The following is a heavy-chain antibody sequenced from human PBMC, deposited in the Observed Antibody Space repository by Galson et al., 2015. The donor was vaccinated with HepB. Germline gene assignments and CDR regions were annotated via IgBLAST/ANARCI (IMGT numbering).Heavy chain of an antibody. J-gene: IGHJ4*02. CDR2: LTDDGGRT. Sequence: SLRLSCAASGFPFSSYGMHWVRQAPGKGLEWLSALTDDGGRTYYADSLKGRFTISRDNSRNTLYLQMNSLGTEDTAVYYCARDPPGKCSGGACYFDNWGQGTLVIVSS. CDR3: ARDPPGKCSGGACYFDN. V-gene: IGHV3-23*01. D-gene: IGHD2-15*01. CDR1: GFPFSSYG.